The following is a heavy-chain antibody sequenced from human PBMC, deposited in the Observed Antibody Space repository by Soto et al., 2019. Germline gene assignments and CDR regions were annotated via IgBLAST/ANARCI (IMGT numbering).Heavy chain of an antibody. CDR1: GGTFSSYA. Sequence: GASVKVSCKASGGTFSSYAISWVRQAPGQGLEWMGGIIPIFGTANYAQKFQGRVTITADESTSTAYMELSSLRSEDTAVYYCARGSRPRDYYYYGMDVWGQGTTVTVSS. J-gene: IGHJ6*02. CDR2: IIPIFGTA. CDR3: ARGSRPRDYYYYGMDV. V-gene: IGHV1-69*13.